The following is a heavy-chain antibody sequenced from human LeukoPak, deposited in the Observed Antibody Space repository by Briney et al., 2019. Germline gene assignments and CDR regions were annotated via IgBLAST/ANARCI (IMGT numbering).Heavy chain of an antibody. J-gene: IGHJ4*02. CDR1: GGSISSGGYY. D-gene: IGHD3-22*01. Sequence: LSLTCTVSGGSISSGGYYWSWIRQHPGKGLEWMAVIWYDGSNIYYADSVKGRFTISRDNSKKTLYLQMNSLRAEDTALYYCARARNDYDSNGFSLLDYWGQGTLVTVSS. V-gene: IGHV3-33*08. CDR2: IWYDGSNI. CDR3: ARARNDYDSNGFSLLDY.